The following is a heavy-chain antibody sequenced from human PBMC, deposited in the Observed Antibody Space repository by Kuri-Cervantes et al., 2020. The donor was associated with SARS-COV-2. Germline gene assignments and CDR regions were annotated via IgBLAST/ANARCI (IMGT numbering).Heavy chain of an antibody. Sequence: GESLKISCAASGFTFSSYAMRWVRQAPGKGLEWVAVISYDGSNKYYADSVKGRFTISRDNSKNTLYLQMNSLRAEDTAVYYCAREEVLNFDYWGQGTLVTVSS. D-gene: IGHD3-10*01. V-gene: IGHV3-30-3*01. J-gene: IGHJ4*02. CDR2: ISYDGSNK. CDR3: AREEVLNFDY. CDR1: GFTFSSYA.